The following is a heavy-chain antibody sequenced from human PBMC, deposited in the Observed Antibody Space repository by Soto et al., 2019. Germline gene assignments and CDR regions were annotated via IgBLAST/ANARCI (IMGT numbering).Heavy chain of an antibody. Sequence: QVQLVESGGGVVQPGRSLRLSYAASRFTFSSYAMHWVRQAPGKGLEWVAVISYDGSNKYYADSVKGRFTISRDNSKNTLYLQMNSLRAEDTAVYYCARRLQIDYWGQGTLVTVSS. CDR2: ISYDGSNK. J-gene: IGHJ4*02. V-gene: IGHV3-30-3*01. D-gene: IGHD4-4*01. CDR3: ARRLQIDY. CDR1: RFTFSSYA.